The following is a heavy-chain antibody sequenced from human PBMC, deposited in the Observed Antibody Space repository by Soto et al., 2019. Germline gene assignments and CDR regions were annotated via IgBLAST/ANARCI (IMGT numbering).Heavy chain of an antibody. D-gene: IGHD3-10*01. CDR1: GFTFSSYG. CDR3: ARGAPGSYYVGEY. J-gene: IGHJ4*02. Sequence: QVQLVESGGGVVQPGRSLRLSCAASGFTFSSYGMHWVRQAPGKGLEWVAVIWYDESKMYSADSVKGRFTISRDNSKNTLFLQMNSLRAEDTAVYYCARGAPGSYYVGEYWGQGTLVTVSS. CDR2: IWYDESKM. V-gene: IGHV3-33*01.